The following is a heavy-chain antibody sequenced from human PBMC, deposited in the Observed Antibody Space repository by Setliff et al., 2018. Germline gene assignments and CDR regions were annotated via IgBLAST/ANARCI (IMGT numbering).Heavy chain of an antibody. CDR2: IIPIFGTT. J-gene: IGHJ4*02. CDR1: GGTFNTYT. Sequence: SVKVSCKASGGTFNTYTISWVRQAPGQGLEWMGGIIPIFGTTNYAQKFQGRVTITADESTSTAYMELSSLRSEDTAVYYCARDFLGIHIDHGNALDDYWGQGTLVTVSS. V-gene: IGHV1-69*13. D-gene: IGHD4-17*01. CDR3: ARDFLGIHIDHGNALDDY.